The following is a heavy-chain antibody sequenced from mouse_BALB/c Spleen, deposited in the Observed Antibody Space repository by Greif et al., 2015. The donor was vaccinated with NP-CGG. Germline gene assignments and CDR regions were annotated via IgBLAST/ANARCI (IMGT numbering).Heavy chain of an antibody. D-gene: IGHD2-3*01. CDR1: GFNIKDTY. Sequence: EVQVVESGAELVKPGASVKLSCTASGFNIKDTYMHWVKQRPEQGLEWIGRIDPANGNTKYDPKFQGKATITADTSSNTAYLQLSSLTSEDTAVYYCARDGYYRFDYWGQGTTLTVSS. CDR2: IDPANGNT. V-gene: IGHV14-3*02. CDR3: ARDGYYRFDY. J-gene: IGHJ2*01.